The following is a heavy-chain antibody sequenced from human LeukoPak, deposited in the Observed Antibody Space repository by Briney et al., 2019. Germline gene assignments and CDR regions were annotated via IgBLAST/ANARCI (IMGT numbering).Heavy chain of an antibody. J-gene: IGHJ3*02. CDR3: ATGRWLLDAFDI. CDR1: GYTLTELS. D-gene: IGHD5-24*01. CDR2: FDPEDGET. V-gene: IGHV1-24*01. Sequence: ASVKVSCKVSGYTLTELSMHWVRQAPGKGLEWMGGFDPEDGETIYAQKFQGRVTMTEDTSTDTAYMELSSLRSEDTAVYYCATGRWLLDAFDIWGQGTMVTVSS.